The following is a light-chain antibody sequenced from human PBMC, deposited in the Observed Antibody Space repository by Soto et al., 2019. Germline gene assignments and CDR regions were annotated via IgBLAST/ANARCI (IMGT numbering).Light chain of an antibody. V-gene: IGLV2-11*01. CDR1: SSDVGGYNF. CDR3: CSYAGSSTHV. Sequence: QSVLTQPRSVSVSRVRSVTISCTGTSSDVGGYNFVSWFQQHPGKAPKLIIYDVIKRPSADPHYFSGSKSGNTASQTISGLQAEDEADYFCCSYAGSSTHVFAPGTKVTVL. J-gene: IGLJ1*01. CDR2: DVI.